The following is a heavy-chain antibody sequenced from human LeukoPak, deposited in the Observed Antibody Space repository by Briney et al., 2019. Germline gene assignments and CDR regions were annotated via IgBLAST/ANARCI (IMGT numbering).Heavy chain of an antibody. J-gene: IGHJ4*02. CDR1: GFTFTNAW. D-gene: IGHD3-10*01. V-gene: IGHV3-15*01. CDR3: TTDLGLTMIRGVIVN. CDR2: IKSKGDGETT. Sequence: GGSLRLSCAAPGFTFTNAWMSWVRQAPGKGLEWVGRIKSKGDGETTDNAAPVKGRFTMSRDDSKATLYLQMNSLKAEDTAVYYCTTDLGLTMIRGVIVNWGQGALVTVSS.